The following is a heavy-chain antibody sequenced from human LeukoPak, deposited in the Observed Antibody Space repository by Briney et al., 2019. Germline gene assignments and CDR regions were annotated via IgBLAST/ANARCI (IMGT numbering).Heavy chain of an antibody. Sequence: SETLSLTCTVSGGSISSYYWSWIRQPPGKGLEWIGYIYYSGSTNYNPSLKSRVTISVDTSKNQFSLKLSSVTAADTAVYYCARVGVECSSPKDYYYGMDVWGQGTTVTVSS. CDR2: IYYSGST. CDR3: ARVGVECSSPKDYYYGMDV. CDR1: GGSISSYY. V-gene: IGHV4-59*01. D-gene: IGHD6-6*01. J-gene: IGHJ6*02.